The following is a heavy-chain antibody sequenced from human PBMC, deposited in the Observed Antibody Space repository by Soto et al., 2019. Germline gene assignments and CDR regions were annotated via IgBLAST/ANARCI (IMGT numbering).Heavy chain of an antibody. CDR3: AKDPSYDFWSGPQWFDP. V-gene: IGHV3-23*01. CDR2: ISGSGGGT. J-gene: IGHJ5*02. D-gene: IGHD3-3*01. Sequence: GGSLRRSCAASGFTFSTYAMSWVRQAPGKGLEWVSGISGSGGGTCFADSVKGRFTISRDNSKNTLYLQMNSLRAEDTAVYYCAKDPSYDFWSGPQWFDPWGQGTLVTVSS. CDR1: GFTFSTYA.